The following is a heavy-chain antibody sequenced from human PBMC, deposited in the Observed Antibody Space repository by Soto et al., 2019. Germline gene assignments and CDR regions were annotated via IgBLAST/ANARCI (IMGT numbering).Heavy chain of an antibody. CDR3: AKDSWAIFGVPAGEYYAMDV. Sequence: WGSLRLSCVASVFTFEKYAMSWCRQAPGKGLEWVSAISGSGGTTYYSDSVKGRFTISRDNSKNTVYLQMNDLRVEDAAEYFCAKDSWAIFGVPAGEYYAMDVWGQGTTVTVSS. D-gene: IGHD3-3*01. CDR1: VFTFEKYA. V-gene: IGHV3-23*01. J-gene: IGHJ6*02. CDR2: ISGSGGTT.